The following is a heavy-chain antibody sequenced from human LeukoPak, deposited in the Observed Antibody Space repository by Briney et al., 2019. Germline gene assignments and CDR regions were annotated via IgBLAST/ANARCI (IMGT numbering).Heavy chain of an antibody. D-gene: IGHD3-9*01. Sequence: GRSLRLSCAASGFTFSSYGMHWVRQAPGKGLEWVAVIWCDGSNKYYADSVKGRFTISRDNSKNTLYLLMNSLRAEDTAVYYCAKSPPGWLLPYYMDVWGKGTTVTVSS. J-gene: IGHJ6*03. CDR1: GFTFSSYG. V-gene: IGHV3-33*06. CDR2: IWCDGSNK. CDR3: AKSPPGWLLPYYMDV.